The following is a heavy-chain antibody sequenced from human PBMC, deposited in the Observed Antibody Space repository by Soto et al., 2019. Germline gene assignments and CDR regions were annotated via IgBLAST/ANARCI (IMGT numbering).Heavy chain of an antibody. D-gene: IGHD2-15*01. CDR3: TTQEDIVVVVAAQSQVY. CDR2: IKSKTDGGTT. V-gene: IGHV3-15*07. J-gene: IGHJ4*02. CDR1: GFTFSNAW. Sequence: GGSLILSCAASGFTFSNAWMNWVRQAPGKGLEWVGRIKSKTDGGTTDYAAPVKGRFTISRDDSKNTLYLQMNSLKAEDTAVYYCTTQEDIVVVVAAQSQVYWGQGTLVTVSS.